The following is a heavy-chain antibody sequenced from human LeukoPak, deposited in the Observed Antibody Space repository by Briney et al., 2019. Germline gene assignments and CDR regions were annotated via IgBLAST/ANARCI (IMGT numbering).Heavy chain of an antibody. D-gene: IGHD3-10*01. J-gene: IGHJ6*02. V-gene: IGHV3-23*01. CDR2: ISGSGDGT. Sequence: GGSLRLSCAASGFTFDNYAMIWVRLALGRGLEYVSVISGSGDGTYSADSVRGRFTISRDNSKNTLYLEMNSLRVEDTAVYHCAKGRNSYDSGRCHSPNCYYGMDVWGQGTTVTVSS. CDR1: GFTFDNYA. CDR3: AKGRNSYDSGRCHSPNCYYGMDV.